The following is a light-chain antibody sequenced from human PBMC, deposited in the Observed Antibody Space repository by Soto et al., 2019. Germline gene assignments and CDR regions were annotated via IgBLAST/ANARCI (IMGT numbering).Light chain of an antibody. CDR2: GAS. Sequence: EIVLTQSPVTLSLSPGARGTLSCRASQSVGTSLAWYQQKPGQAPRLLIYGASNRATGIPDRFSGSGSGTDFTLTISELEPEDFAVYHCQQYGGSPRTFGQGTK. J-gene: IGKJ1*01. V-gene: IGKV3-20*01. CDR3: QQYGGSPRT. CDR1: QSVGTS.